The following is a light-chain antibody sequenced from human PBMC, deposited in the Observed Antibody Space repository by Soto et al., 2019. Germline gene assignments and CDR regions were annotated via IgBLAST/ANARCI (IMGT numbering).Light chain of an antibody. J-gene: IGKJ5*01. V-gene: IGKV4-1*01. CDR3: QHYYTPPIT. CDR1: RNTLYSSNNKNY. CDR2: WAS. Sequence: DKGIGPAADSLALSLSESSTISCQSSRNTLYSSNNKNYLAWYQQKPGQPPKLLIYWASTRESGVPDRFSGSGSGTDFTLTISSLQAEDVAVYYCQHYYTPPITLGQRRLLEIK.